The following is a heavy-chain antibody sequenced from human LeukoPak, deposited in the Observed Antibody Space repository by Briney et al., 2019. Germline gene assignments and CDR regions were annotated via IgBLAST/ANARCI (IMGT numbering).Heavy chain of an antibody. D-gene: IGHD5-18*01. J-gene: IGHJ5*02. CDR3: ARVGGGYPVSQFDP. Sequence: SETLSLTCTVSGGSISSYYWSWIRQPPGKGLEWVGYISYTGSTNYNPSLKSRVTISVDTSKNQFSLKLSSVTAADTAVYYCARVGGGYPVSQFDPWGQGTLVTVSS. CDR1: GGSISSYY. V-gene: IGHV4-59*01. CDR2: ISYTGST.